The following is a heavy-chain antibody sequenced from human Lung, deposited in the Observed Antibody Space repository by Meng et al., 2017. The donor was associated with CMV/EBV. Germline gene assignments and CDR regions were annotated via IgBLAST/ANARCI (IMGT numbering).Heavy chain of an antibody. Sequence: SGFTFNNYSMHWVRQAQGKGLVWVSRITSDGSSTTYADSVKGRFTISRDNAKNTLYLQMNSLGAEDTAVYYCAREYRLKYDSSGFDFWGQGTLVTVSS. D-gene: IGHD3-22*01. CDR2: ITSDGSST. CDR1: GFTFNNYS. CDR3: AREYRLKYDSSGFDF. J-gene: IGHJ4*02. V-gene: IGHV3-74*01.